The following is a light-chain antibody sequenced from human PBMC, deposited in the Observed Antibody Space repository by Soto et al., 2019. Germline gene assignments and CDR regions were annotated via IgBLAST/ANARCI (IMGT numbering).Light chain of an antibody. V-gene: IGKV3-11*01. CDR3: QQRVNWPPT. Sequence: IVMTQSAATLSVSPGERATLSCRAGQSVSDYLAWYQQKPGQPPRLLFFDASNRATGVPDRFSAGGSGTDFTLIISSLEPEDFAVYYCQQRVNWPPTFGGGTKVDIK. CDR1: QSVSDY. J-gene: IGKJ4*01. CDR2: DAS.